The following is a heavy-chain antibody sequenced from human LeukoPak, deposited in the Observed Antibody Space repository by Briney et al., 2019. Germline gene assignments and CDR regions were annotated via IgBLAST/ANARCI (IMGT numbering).Heavy chain of an antibody. V-gene: IGHV3-23*01. CDR1: GFTFSSYA. CDR2: ISGSGGST. Sequence: GGSLRLSCAASGFTFSSYAMSWVCQAPGKGLEWVSAISGSGGSTYYADSVKGRFTISRDNSKNTLYLQMNSLRAEDTAVYYCAKDASPGGYYYGMDVWGQGTTVTVSS. D-gene: IGHD1-14*01. CDR3: AKDASPGGYYYGMDV. J-gene: IGHJ6*02.